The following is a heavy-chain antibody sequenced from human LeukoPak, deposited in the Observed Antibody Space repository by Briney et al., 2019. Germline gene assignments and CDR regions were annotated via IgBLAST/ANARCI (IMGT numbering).Heavy chain of an antibody. CDR2: MKQDGSEI. CDR3: ARQPTVTTYFDY. Sequence: PGGTLRLSCVASVFTHSSYCMNWVRHAPGKGLEGVANMKQDGSEIYYVDSVKGRFTISRDNAKNSLYLQMNSLRAEDTAVYYCARQPTVTTYFDYGGRGTLVTVSS. D-gene: IGHD4-17*01. J-gene: IGHJ4*02. CDR1: VFTHSSYC. V-gene: IGHV3-7*01.